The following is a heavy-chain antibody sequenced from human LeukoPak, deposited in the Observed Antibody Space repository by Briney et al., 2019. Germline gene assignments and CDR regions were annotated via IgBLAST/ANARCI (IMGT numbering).Heavy chain of an antibody. Sequence: WGSLRLSCAASGFTFSTYWMYWVRQAPGKGLVWVSRINTDGRNTGYADSVKGRFTISRDNAKNTLYLQMTILTAEDTAVYYCARVGKSGSYYYFDYWGQGTLVTVSS. J-gene: IGHJ4*02. V-gene: IGHV3-74*01. CDR2: INTDGRNT. D-gene: IGHD1-26*01. CDR3: ARVGKSGSYYYFDY. CDR1: GFTFSTYW.